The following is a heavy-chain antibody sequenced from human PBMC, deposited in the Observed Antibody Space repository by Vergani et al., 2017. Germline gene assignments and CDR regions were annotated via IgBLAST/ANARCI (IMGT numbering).Heavy chain of an antibody. D-gene: IGHD5-18*01. CDR2: ISVYNGNT. V-gene: IGHV1-18*04. J-gene: IGHJ4*02. Sequence: QVQLVQSGAEVKKPGASVKVSCEGSGYTFRNYGISWVRQAPGEGLEWLGWISVYNGNTNYAQKLQGRVTMTTDTSTSTAYMELRSLRSDDTAVYYCARDRPLDTAMVINFDYWGQGTLVTVSS. CDR1: GYTFRNYG. CDR3: ARDRPLDTAMVINFDY.